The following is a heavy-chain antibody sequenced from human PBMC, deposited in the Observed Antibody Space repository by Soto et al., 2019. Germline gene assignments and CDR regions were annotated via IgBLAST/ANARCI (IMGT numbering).Heavy chain of an antibody. D-gene: IGHD2-21*02. CDR2: MNPNSGNT. J-gene: IGHJ3*02. V-gene: IGHV1-8*01. CDR3: AREIYCGGDCYPRRIVAFDI. CDR1: GYTFTSYD. Sequence: VSVKVSCKASGYTFTSYDINWVRQATGQGLEWMGWMNPNSGNTGYAQKFQGRVTMTRNTSISTAYMELSSLRSEDTAVYYCAREIYCGGDCYPRRIVAFDIWGQGTMVTVSS.